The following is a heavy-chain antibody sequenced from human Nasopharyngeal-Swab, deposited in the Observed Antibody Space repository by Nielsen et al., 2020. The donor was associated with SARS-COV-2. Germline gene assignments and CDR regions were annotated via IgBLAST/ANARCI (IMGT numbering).Heavy chain of an antibody. CDR3: AALLDYGDYGPDY. J-gene: IGHJ4*02. D-gene: IGHD4-17*01. Sequence: GGSLRLSCAASGFTFDDYAMHWVRQAPAKGLEWVSGTRWNSGSIGYADSVKGRFTISRDNAKNSLYLQMNSLRAEDTALYYCAALLDYGDYGPDYWGQGTLVTVSS. V-gene: IGHV3-9*01. CDR2: TRWNSGSI. CDR1: GFTFDDYA.